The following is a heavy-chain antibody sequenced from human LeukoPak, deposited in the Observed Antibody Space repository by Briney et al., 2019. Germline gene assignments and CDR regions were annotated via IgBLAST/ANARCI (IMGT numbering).Heavy chain of an antibody. V-gene: IGHV5-51*01. CDR3: ARYNWNYPYYYGMDV. CDR1: GYSFTNYW. J-gene: IGHJ6*02. D-gene: IGHD1-7*01. CDR2: IYSGDSDT. Sequence: GESLQISCQGSGYSFTNYWIGWVRQMPGKGLEWMGSIYSGDSDTRYSPSCQGQVTILVDKSISTAYLQWSSLKASDTAMYYCARYNWNYPYYYGMDVWGQGTTVTVSS.